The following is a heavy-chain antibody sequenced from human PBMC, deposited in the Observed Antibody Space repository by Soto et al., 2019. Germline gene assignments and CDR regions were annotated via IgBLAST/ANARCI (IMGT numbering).Heavy chain of an antibody. V-gene: IGHV3-30-3*01. CDR1: GFTFSSYA. Sequence: QVQLVESGGGVVQPGRSLRLSCAASGFTFSSYAMHWVRQAPGKGLEWVAVISYDGSNKYYADSVKGRFTISRDNSKNTLYLQMNSLRAEDTAVYYCARDTQYSSSWSHPRGMDVWGQGTTVTVSS. CDR2: ISYDGSNK. J-gene: IGHJ6*02. CDR3: ARDTQYSSSWSHPRGMDV. D-gene: IGHD6-13*01.